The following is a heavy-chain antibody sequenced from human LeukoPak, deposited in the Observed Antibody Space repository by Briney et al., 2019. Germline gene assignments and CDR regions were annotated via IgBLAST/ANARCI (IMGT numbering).Heavy chain of an antibody. Sequence: GESLKISCKGSGYSFTSYWIGWVRQMPGKGLEWMGIIYPGDSDTRYSPSFQGQVTISADKSISTAYLQWSSLKASDTAMYYCARVYYDSSGYYGTDAFDIWGQGTMVTVSS. D-gene: IGHD3-22*01. CDR3: ARVYYDSSGYYGTDAFDI. CDR1: GYSFTSYW. V-gene: IGHV5-51*01. J-gene: IGHJ3*02. CDR2: IYPGDSDT.